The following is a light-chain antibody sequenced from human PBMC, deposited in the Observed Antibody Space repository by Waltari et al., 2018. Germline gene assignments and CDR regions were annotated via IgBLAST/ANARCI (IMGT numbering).Light chain of an antibody. CDR1: QSISIY. CDR2: SAS. J-gene: IGKJ3*01. Sequence: DIQMTQSPSSLSASVGDTVTLVCRARQSISIYLNWYQQKPGKPPKLLIFSASSLQSGVPSRFSGSGSGTEFTLTITSLQPEDFATYFCQQSNIMGTFGPGTTVDIK. V-gene: IGKV1-39*01. CDR3: QQSNIMGT.